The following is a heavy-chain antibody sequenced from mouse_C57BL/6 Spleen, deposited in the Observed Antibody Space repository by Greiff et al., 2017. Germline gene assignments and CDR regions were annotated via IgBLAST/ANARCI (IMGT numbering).Heavy chain of an antibody. D-gene: IGHD3-1*01. CDR1: GYTFTSYW. Sequence: QVQLQQPGAELVRPGSSVKLSCKASGYTFTSYWMHWVKQRPIQGLEWIGNIDPSDSETHYNQKFKDKATLTVDKSSSTAYMQLSSLTSEDSAVYYCARSGRPNYFDYWGQGTTLTVSS. CDR2: IDPSDSET. J-gene: IGHJ2*01. V-gene: IGHV1-52*01. CDR3: ARSGRPNYFDY.